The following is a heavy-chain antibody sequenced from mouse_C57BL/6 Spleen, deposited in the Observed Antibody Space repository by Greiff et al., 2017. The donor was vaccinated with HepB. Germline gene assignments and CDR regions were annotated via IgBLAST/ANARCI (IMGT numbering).Heavy chain of an antibody. CDR3: ARDANGNYGDYAMDY. D-gene: IGHD2-1*01. Sequence: EVKLMESGGGLVQSGRSLRLSCATSGFTFSDFYMEWVRQAPGKGLEWIAASRNKANDYTTEYSASVKGRFIVSRDTSQSILYLQMNALRAEDTAIYYCARDANGNYGDYAMDYWGQGTSVTVSS. J-gene: IGHJ4*01. CDR1: GFTFSDFY. CDR2: SRNKANDYTT. V-gene: IGHV7-1*01.